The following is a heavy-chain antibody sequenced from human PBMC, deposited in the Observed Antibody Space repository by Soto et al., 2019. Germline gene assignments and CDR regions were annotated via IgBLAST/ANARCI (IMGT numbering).Heavy chain of an antibody. J-gene: IGHJ6*02. V-gene: IGHV4-39*01. D-gene: IGHD3-3*01. CDR3: ARNRYDFWSGYFGYYYYGMDV. CDR1: GGSISSSSYY. Sequence: SETLSLTCTVSGGSISSSSYYWGWIRQPPGKGLEWIGSIYYSGSTYYNPSLKSRVTISVDTSKNQFSLKLSSVTAADTAVYYCARNRYDFWSGYFGYYYYGMDVWGQGTTVTVSS. CDR2: IYYSGST.